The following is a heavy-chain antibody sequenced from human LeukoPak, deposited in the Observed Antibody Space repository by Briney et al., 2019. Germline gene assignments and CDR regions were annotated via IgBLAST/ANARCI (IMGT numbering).Heavy chain of an antibody. CDR1: GFTFNNYA. J-gene: IGHJ4*02. Sequence: TGGSLRLSCTASGFTFNNYAMSWVRQAPGKGLEWVSTFSVIDDATYYADSVRGRFTVSRDNSNNALYLHVNSLRAEDTAVYFCAKGRGAGGSDYFDYWGQGTLVTVSS. V-gene: IGHV3-23*01. CDR3: AKGRGAGGSDYFDY. CDR2: FSVIDDAT. D-gene: IGHD6-19*01.